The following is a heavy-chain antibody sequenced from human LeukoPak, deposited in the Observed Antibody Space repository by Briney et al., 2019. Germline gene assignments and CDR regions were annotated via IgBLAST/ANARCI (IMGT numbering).Heavy chain of an antibody. Sequence: PGGSLRLSCAAAGFTFSSYGMSWVRQAPGKGLEWVSDISGRGGSTHYADSVKGRFTISRDNSKNTLDLQMNSLRAEDTAVYYCASSAGYCSSTSCYGSGYFDLWGRGTLVTVSS. D-gene: IGHD2-2*01. CDR3: ASSAGYCSSTSCYGSGYFDL. V-gene: IGHV3-23*01. J-gene: IGHJ2*01. CDR1: GFTFSSYG. CDR2: ISGRGGST.